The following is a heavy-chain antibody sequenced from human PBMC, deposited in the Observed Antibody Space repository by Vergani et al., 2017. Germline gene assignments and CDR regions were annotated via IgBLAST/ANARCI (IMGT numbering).Heavy chain of an antibody. J-gene: IGHJ4*02. D-gene: IGHD6-13*01. V-gene: IGHV1-69*06. CDR1: GGTFSSYA. CDR2: INPIFGTA. Sequence: QVQLVQSGAEVKKPGSSVKVSCKASGGTFSSYAISWVRQAPGQGLEWMGGINPIFGTANYAQKFQGRVTITADKSTSTAYMELSSLRSEDTAVYYCARTIFIAAAVDGYFDYWGQGTLVTVSS. CDR3: ARTIFIAAAVDGYFDY.